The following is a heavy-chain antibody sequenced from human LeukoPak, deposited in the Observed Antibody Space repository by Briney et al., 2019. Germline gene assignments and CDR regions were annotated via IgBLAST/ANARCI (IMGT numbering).Heavy chain of an antibody. D-gene: IGHD2-15*01. CDR3: ARVLCSGGTCLDAFDI. CDR2: IWYDGSKK. Sequence: GRSLRLSCVASGFTFSSYGMYWVRQAPGKGLEWVAVIWYDGSKKYYADSVKGRFTISRDNSKNTLYLQMNSLRAEDTAVYYCARVLCSGGTCLDAFDIWGQGTMVTVSS. CDR1: GFTFSSYG. J-gene: IGHJ3*02. V-gene: IGHV3-33*01.